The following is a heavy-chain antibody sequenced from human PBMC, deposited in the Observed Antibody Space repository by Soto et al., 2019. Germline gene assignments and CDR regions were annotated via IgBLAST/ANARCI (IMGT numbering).Heavy chain of an antibody. D-gene: IGHD5-12*01. CDR2: IIPILGIA. CDR1: GGTFSSYT. Sequence: ASVKVYCKAAGGTFSSYTISWVRQAPGQGLEWMGRIIPILGIANYAQKFQGRVTITADKSTSTAYMELSSLRSEDTAVYYCARDVGGYSGYDKAGSTFDYWGQGTLVTVSS. CDR3: ARDVGGYSGYDKAGSTFDY. V-gene: IGHV1-69*04. J-gene: IGHJ4*02.